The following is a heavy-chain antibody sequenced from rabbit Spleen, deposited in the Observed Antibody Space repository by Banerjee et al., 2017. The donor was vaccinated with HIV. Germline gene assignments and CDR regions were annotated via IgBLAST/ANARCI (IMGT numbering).Heavy chain of an antibody. V-gene: IGHV1S40*01. D-gene: IGHD1-1*01. CDR2: IDSGSSGFT. Sequence: QSLEESGGDLVKPGASLTLTCIASGFSFSSYSYMCWVRQAPGKGLEWIACIDSGSSGFTYFATWAKGRFTCSKTSSTTVTLQMTRLTAADTATYFCARDTSSSFSSYGMDLWGQGTLVTVS. J-gene: IGHJ6*01. CDR1: GFSFSSYSY. CDR3: ARDTSSSFSSYGMDL.